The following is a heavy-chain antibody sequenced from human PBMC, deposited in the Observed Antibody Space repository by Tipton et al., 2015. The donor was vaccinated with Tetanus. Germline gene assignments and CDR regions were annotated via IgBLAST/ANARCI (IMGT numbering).Heavy chain of an antibody. CDR3: AKEVTDITAAGIGAFDM. CDR2: IRGGGGST. CDR1: GFSFSSYA. V-gene: IGHV3-23*01. D-gene: IGHD6-13*01. Sequence: SLRLSCEATGFSFSSYAMSWVRQAPGKGLEWVSDIRGGGGSTYYADSVKGRSTISRDNSKNTLYLQMNSLRAEDTAVYYCAKEVTDITAAGIGAFDMWGQGTMVTVSS. J-gene: IGHJ3*02.